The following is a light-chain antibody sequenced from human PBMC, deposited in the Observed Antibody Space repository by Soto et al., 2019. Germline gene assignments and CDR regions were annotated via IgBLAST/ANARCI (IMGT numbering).Light chain of an antibody. V-gene: IGKV3D-15*01. CDR2: GAS. Sequence: DIVMTQSPATLSVSPGERATLSCRASQSVGSDLAWYQQKPGQAPRLLIYGASTRATGIPARFSGSGSGTEFTLTINSLQSEDFVVYYCQQYDNWPPTFGQGTRLENK. CDR1: QSVGSD. J-gene: IGKJ5*01. CDR3: QQYDNWPPT.